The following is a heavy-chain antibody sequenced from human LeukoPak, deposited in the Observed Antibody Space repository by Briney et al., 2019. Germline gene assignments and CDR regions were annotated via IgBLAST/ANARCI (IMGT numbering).Heavy chain of an antibody. J-gene: IGHJ4*02. V-gene: IGHV4-59*01. CDR3: ASTTYDSSGYYFHY. CDR2: IYYSGST. D-gene: IGHD3-22*01. Sequence: SETLSLTCTVSGGSISSYYWSWIRQPPGKGLEWIGYIYYSGSTNYNPSLKSRVTISVDTSKNQFSLKLSSVTAADTAVYYCASTTYDSSGYYFHYWGQGTLVTVSS. CDR1: GGSISSYY.